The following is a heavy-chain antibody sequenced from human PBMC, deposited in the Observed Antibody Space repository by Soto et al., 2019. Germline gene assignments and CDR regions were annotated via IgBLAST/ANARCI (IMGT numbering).Heavy chain of an antibody. CDR2: IYSGGST. J-gene: IGHJ4*02. CDR1: GFTVSSNY. V-gene: IGHV3-66*01. D-gene: IGHD4-17*01. CDR3: ARGVGGDYERLDY. Sequence: EVQLVESGGGLVQPGGSLRLSCAASGFTVSSNYMSWVRQAPGQGMEWVSVIYSGGSTYYADSVKGRFTISRDNAKNTLYLQMNSLRAEDTAVYYCARGVGGDYERLDYWGQGTLVTVSS.